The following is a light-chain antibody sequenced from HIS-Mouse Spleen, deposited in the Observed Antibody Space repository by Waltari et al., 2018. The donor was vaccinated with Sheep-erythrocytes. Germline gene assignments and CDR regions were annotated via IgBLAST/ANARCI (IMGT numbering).Light chain of an antibody. CDR3: SLYTSSSTLV. CDR2: EVS. J-gene: IGLJ2*01. CDR1: SSDVGSYNR. Sequence: QSALTQPPSVSGSPGQSVTISCTGTSSDVGSYNRVSWYQQPPGTAPKLMIYEVSNRPSGVPDRFSGSKSGNTASLTISGLQAEDEADYYCSLYTSSSTLVFGGGTKLTAL. V-gene: IGLV2-18*01.